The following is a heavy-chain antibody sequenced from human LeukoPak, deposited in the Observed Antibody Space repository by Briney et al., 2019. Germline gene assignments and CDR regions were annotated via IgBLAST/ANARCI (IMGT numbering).Heavy chain of an antibody. D-gene: IGHD4-23*01. CDR3: ARDKGRTTVATPLDY. CDR1: GFTFSSYA. V-gene: IGHV3-30-3*01. CDR2: ISHDGSNK. J-gene: IGHJ4*02. Sequence: GGSLRLSCAASGFTFSSYAIHWVRQAPGKGLEWVAIISHDGSNKYYVDSVKGRFTISRDNSKNTLYLQMNSLRPEDTAVYYCARDKGRTTVATPLDYWGQGTLVTVSS.